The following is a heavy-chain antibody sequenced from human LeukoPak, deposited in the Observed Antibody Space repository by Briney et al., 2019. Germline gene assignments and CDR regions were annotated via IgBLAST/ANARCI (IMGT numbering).Heavy chain of an antibody. V-gene: IGHV3-7*03. Sequence: PGGSLRLSCAASGFTFSSYWMTWVRQAPGKGLEWVAKIKRDGSEKYYVDSVKGRFTISRDNAKNSLYLQMNSLRVEDTAVYYCAREDPQVPFYDYWGQGTLVTVSS. CDR3: AREDPQVPFYDY. D-gene: IGHD3-10*01. CDR1: GFTFSSYW. J-gene: IGHJ4*02. CDR2: IKRDGSEK.